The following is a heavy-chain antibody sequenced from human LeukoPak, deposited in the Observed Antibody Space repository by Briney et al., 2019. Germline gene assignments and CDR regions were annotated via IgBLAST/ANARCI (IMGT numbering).Heavy chain of an antibody. D-gene: IGHD3-10*01. V-gene: IGHV4-34*01. CDR2: INHSGST. CDR3: ARVPYYYGSGSPFDY. J-gene: IGHJ4*02. Sequence: SSETLSLTCAVYGGSFSGYYWSWIRQPPGKGLEWIGEINHSGSTNYSPSLKSRVTISVDTSKNQFSLKLSSVTAADTAVYYCARVPYYYGSGSPFDYWGQGTLVTVSS. CDR1: GGSFSGYY.